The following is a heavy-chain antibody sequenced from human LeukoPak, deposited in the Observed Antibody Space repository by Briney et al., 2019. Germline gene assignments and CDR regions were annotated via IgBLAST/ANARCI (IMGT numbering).Heavy chain of an antibody. V-gene: IGHV1-46*01. CDR1: GYTFTSYY. CDR3: ARVAGIAAAGWFDY. D-gene: IGHD6-13*01. Sequence: ASVKVSCKASGYTFTSYYMHWVRQAPGQGLEWMGIINPSGGSTSYAQKFQGRVTITRDTSASTAYMELSSLRSEDTAVYYCARVAGIAAAGWFDYWGQGTLVTVSS. J-gene: IGHJ4*02. CDR2: INPSGGST.